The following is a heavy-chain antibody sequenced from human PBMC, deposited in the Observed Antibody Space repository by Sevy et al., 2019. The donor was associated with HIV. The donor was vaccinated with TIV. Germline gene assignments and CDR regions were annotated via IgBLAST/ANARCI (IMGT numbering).Heavy chain of an antibody. CDR1: GFTFSTYS. Sequence: GGSLRLSCAASGFTFSTYSMNWVRQAPGKGLEWVSYISSSSSTIYYADSVKGRFTISRDNAKNSLYLQMNSLRDEDTAVYYCARKKYCSGGSCSLLDAFDIRGQGTMVTVSS. CDR3: ARKKYCSGGSCSLLDAFDI. CDR2: ISSSSSTI. V-gene: IGHV3-48*02. D-gene: IGHD2-15*01. J-gene: IGHJ3*02.